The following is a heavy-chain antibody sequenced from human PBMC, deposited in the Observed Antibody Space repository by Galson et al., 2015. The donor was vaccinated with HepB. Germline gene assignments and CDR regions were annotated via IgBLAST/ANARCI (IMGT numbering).Heavy chain of an antibody. V-gene: IGHV1-69*13. CDR1: GGTFGSYA. Sequence: SVKVSCKASGGTFGSYAISWVRQAPGQGLEWMGGIIPIFGTANYAQKFQGRVTITADESTSTAYMELSSLRSEDTAVYYCARSVAGMVYYYYYMDVWGKGTTVTVSS. J-gene: IGHJ6*03. D-gene: IGHD6-19*01. CDR3: ARSVAGMVYYYYYMDV. CDR2: IIPIFGTA.